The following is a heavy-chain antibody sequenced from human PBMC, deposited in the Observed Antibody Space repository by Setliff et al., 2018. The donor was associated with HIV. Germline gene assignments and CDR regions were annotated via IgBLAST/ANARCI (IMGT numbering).Heavy chain of an antibody. V-gene: IGHV3-48*04. CDR2: ISNGGSAK. CDR1: GFTFNNYG. CDR3: ARDRWADSNYYFDS. J-gene: IGHJ4*02. D-gene: IGHD4-4*01. Sequence: GGSLRLSCAASGFTFNNYGMNWVRQAPEKGLEWISYISNGGSAKYYTDSVEGRFTVSRDNAKNLLYLQMDSLKGEDTALYYCARDRWADSNYYFDSWGQGTLVTVSS.